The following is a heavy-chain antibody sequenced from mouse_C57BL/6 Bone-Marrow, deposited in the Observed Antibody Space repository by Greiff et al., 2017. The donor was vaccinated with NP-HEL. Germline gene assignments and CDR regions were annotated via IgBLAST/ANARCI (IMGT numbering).Heavy chain of an antibody. CDR3: TRETNDYGDFDV. CDR2: IYPGNSDT. J-gene: IGHJ1*03. Sequence: VQLQQSGTVLARPGASVKMSCKTSGYTFTSYWMHWVKQRPGKGLEWIGAIYPGNSDTSYNQKFKGKAKLTAVTSASTAYMELSSLTNEDSAVYYCTRETNDYGDFDVWGTGTTVTVSS. D-gene: IGHD2-3*01. V-gene: IGHV1-5*01. CDR1: GYTFTSYW.